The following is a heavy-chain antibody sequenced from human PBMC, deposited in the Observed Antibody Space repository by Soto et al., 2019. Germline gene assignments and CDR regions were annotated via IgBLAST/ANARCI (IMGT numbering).Heavy chain of an antibody. Sequence: ASVKVSCKASGYTFTSYDINWVRQATGQGLEWMGWMNPNSGNTGYAQKFQGRVTMTRNTSISTAYMELSSLRSEDTAVYYCARADPHYDILTGYYYYYYGMDVWGQGTTVTVSS. CDR3: ARADPHYDILTGYYYYYYGMDV. CDR1: GYTFTSYD. CDR2: MNPNSGNT. V-gene: IGHV1-8*01. D-gene: IGHD3-9*01. J-gene: IGHJ6*02.